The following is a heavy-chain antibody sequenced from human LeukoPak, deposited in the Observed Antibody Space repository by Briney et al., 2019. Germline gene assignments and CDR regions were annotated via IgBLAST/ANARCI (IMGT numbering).Heavy chain of an antibody. V-gene: IGHV4-39*07. J-gene: IGHJ4*02. CDR3: ARDSTLTTTDLDY. CDR1: GGSISSSSYY. CDR2: IYYTGST. D-gene: IGHD4-17*01. Sequence: PSETLSLTCTVSGGSISSSSYYWAWIRQPPGKGLEWIGSIYYTGSTYYNPSLKSRVTISVDTSKNQFSLRLSSVTAADTAVYYCARDSTLTTTDLDYWGQGTLVTVSS.